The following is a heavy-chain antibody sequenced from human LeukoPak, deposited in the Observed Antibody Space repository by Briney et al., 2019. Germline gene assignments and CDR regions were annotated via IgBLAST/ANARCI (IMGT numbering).Heavy chain of an antibody. CDR1: GFTFSGSA. V-gene: IGHV3-73*01. J-gene: IGHJ4*02. CDR3: TRSGSDDGEYAY. CDR2: IRSKANSYAT. D-gene: IGHD4-17*01. Sequence: GGSLRLSCAASGFTFSGSAMHWVRQASGKGLEWVGRIRSKANSYATAYAASVKGRFTISRDDSKNTAYLQLNSLKTEDTAVYYCTRSGSDDGEYAYWGQGTQVTVSS.